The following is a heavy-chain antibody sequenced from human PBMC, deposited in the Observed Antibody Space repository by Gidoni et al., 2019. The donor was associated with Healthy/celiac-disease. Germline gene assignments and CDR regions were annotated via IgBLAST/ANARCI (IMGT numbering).Heavy chain of an antibody. D-gene: IGHD3-10*01. CDR2: ISSSSSNI. CDR1: GFTFSSYS. V-gene: IGHV3-21*01. J-gene: IGHJ6*02. CDR3: ARDSDHMVRGVIGYYGMDV. Sequence: EVQLVESVGGLVKPGGSLRLSCAASGFTFSSYSMNWVRQAPGQGLEWVSSISSSSSNIYYADSVNGRFTISRDNAKKSLYLQMNSMRAEDTAVYYGARDSDHMVRGVIGYYGMDVWGQGTTVTVSS.